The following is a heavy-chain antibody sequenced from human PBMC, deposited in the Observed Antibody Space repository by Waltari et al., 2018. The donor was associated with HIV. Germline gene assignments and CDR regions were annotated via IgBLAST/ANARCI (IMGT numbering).Heavy chain of an antibody. V-gene: IGHV3-48*04. Sequence: ASGFTLSSYSMNWVRQAPGKGLEWVSYISSSSSTIYYADSVKGRFTITRDNAKNSLYLQMNSLRAEDTAVYYCARGVGTTVSPSYYGMDVWGQGTTVTVSS. CDR1: GFTLSSYS. CDR3: ARGVGTTVSPSYYGMDV. J-gene: IGHJ6*02. D-gene: IGHD4-17*01. CDR2: ISSSSSTI.